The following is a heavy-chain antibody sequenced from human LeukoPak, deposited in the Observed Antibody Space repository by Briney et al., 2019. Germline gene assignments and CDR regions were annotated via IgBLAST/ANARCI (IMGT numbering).Heavy chain of an antibody. D-gene: IGHD2-2*01. CDR3: ARVQRYCSSTSCYPDDAFDI. CDR2: INQDESEK. J-gene: IGHJ3*02. V-gene: IGHV3-7*01. Sequence: GGSLRLSCAASGFTFSNYWMSWVRQAPGKGLEWVANINQDESEKYYVDSVKGRFTFSRDNAKNSLFLKMNSLRAEDTAVYYCARVQRYCSSTSCYPDDAFDIWGQGTMVTVSS. CDR1: GFTFSNYW.